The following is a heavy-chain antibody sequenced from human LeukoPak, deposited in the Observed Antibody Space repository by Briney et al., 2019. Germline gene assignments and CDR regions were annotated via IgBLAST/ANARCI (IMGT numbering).Heavy chain of an antibody. Sequence: PSETLSLTCAVYDGSFSGYYWSWIRQPPGKGLEWIGEINHSGSTTYRSSLKSRVTISVDTSKNHFSLKLSSVTAADTAVYYCASVYDSVWYVSWGQGTLVTVSS. CDR1: DGSFSGYY. CDR3: ASVYDSVWYVS. D-gene: IGHD6-19*01. CDR2: INHSGST. J-gene: IGHJ4*02. V-gene: IGHV4-34*01.